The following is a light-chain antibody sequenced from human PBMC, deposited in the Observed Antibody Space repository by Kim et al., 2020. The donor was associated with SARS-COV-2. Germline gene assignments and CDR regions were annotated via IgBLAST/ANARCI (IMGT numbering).Light chain of an antibody. CDR3: HQYYTIPLT. J-gene: IGKJ4*01. Sequence: DVVMTQSPDSLAVSLGERATINCKSSQSVLHSSNNKNYLAWYRQKPGQPPKLLIYWASTRESGVPGRFSGSGSGTDFTLTISSLQAEGVAVYYCHQYYTIPLTFGGWTKVDIK. V-gene: IGKV4-1*01. CDR1: QSVLHSSNNKNY. CDR2: WAS.